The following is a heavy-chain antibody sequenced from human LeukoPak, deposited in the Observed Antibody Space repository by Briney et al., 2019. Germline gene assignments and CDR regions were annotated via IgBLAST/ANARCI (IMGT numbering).Heavy chain of an antibody. V-gene: IGHV5-51*01. D-gene: IGHD2-2*01. CDR2: IYPCDSDT. J-gene: IGHJ5*02. CDR1: GYSFTSYW. Sequence: GESLQISCKGSGYSFTSYWIGWVRQMPGKGLEWMGSIYPCDSDTRYSPSFQGQVTISADKSISTAYLQWSSLKASDTAMYYRARLGDIVVVNWFDPWGQGTLVTVSS. CDR3: ARLGDIVVVNWFDP.